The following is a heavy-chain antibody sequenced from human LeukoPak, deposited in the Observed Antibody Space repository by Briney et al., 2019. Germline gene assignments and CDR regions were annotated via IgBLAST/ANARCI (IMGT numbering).Heavy chain of an antibody. CDR3: ARAPWTSFWSGYYPHLYYYYMDV. V-gene: IGHV1-18*01. Sequence: GASVKVSCKTSGYSFTSYGISWVRQAPGQGPEWMGWISAYNGNTNYAQKLQGRVTMTTDTSTSTVYMELSSLRSEDTAVYYCARAPWTSFWSGYYPHLYYYYMDVWGKGTTVTVSS. J-gene: IGHJ6*03. D-gene: IGHD3-3*01. CDR2: ISAYNGNT. CDR1: GYSFTSYG.